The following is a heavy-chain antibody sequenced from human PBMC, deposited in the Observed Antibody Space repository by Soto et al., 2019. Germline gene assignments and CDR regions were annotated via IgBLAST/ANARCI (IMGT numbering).Heavy chain of an antibody. V-gene: IGHV4-4*02. Sequence: SETLSLTCTVYGDSITNDHWWTWVRQSPGKGPEMIGEIYHTGHANYNPSLNSRVAISVDKSKNQFSLTLNSVTAADTAVYYCASKLGPYYYGLDVWGQGTTVTVSS. D-gene: IGHD3-16*01. CDR3: ASKLGPYYYGLDV. J-gene: IGHJ6*02. CDR2: IYHTGHA. CDR1: GDSITNDHW.